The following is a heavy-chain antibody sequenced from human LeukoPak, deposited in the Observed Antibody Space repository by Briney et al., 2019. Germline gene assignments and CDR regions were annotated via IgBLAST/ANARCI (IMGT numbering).Heavy chain of an antibody. D-gene: IGHD3-10*01. J-gene: IGHJ4*02. V-gene: IGHV3-30*04. Sequence: GRSLRLSCAASGFTFSSYAMHWVRQATGKGLEWVAVISYDGSNKYYAGSVKGRFTISRDNSKNTLYLQMNSLRAEDTAVYYCVAGADYYGSGGLNDYWGQGTLVTVSS. CDR1: GFTFSSYA. CDR3: VAGADYYGSGGLNDY. CDR2: ISYDGSNK.